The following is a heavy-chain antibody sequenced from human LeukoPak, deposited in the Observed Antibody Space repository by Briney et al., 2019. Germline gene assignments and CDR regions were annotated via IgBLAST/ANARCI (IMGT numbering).Heavy chain of an antibody. CDR2: ISGGGGTT. D-gene: IGHD6-13*01. V-gene: IGHV3-23*01. CDR1: GSNFSNYA. Sequence: GGSLRLSCAASGSNFSNYAMSWVRQAPGKGLEWVSIISGGGGTTYYADSVKGRITISRDNSKNTLYLQLNSLRAEDTAVYFCAKDMYSSTLQFFDYWGQGTLVTVSS. CDR3: AKDMYSSTLQFFDY. J-gene: IGHJ4*02.